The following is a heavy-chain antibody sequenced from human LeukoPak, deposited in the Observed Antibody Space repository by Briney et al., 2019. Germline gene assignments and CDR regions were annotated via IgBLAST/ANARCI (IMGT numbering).Heavy chain of an antibody. Sequence: GASVKVSCKASGYTFTSYDINWVRQATGQGLEWMGWMNPNSGNTGYAQKFQGRVTITRNTSISTAYMELSSLRSEDTAVYYCAREYYSSSSPVGGQESVSFDYWGQGTLVTVSS. CDR1: GYTFTSYD. V-gene: IGHV1-8*03. J-gene: IGHJ4*02. CDR2: MNPNSGNT. D-gene: IGHD6-6*01. CDR3: AREYYSSSSPVGGQESVSFDY.